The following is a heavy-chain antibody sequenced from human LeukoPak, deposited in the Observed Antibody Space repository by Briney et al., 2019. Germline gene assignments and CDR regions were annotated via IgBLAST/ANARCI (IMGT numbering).Heavy chain of an antibody. Sequence: GASVKVSCKVSGYTLTELSMHWVRQAPGKGLEWMGGFDPEDGETIYAQKFQGRVTMTEDTSTDTAYMGLSSLRSEDTAVYYCATDLGDSGYDFVYYYYGMDVWGQGTTVTVSS. CDR3: ATDLGDSGYDFVYYYYGMDV. V-gene: IGHV1-24*01. D-gene: IGHD5-12*01. J-gene: IGHJ6*02. CDR1: GYTLTELS. CDR2: FDPEDGET.